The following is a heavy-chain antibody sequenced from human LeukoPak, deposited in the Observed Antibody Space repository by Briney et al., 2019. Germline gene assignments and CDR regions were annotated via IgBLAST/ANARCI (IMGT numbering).Heavy chain of an antibody. CDR3: ERVGGYSVGWVGPFDY. CDR1: GFTFSSYA. J-gene: IGHJ4*02. D-gene: IGHD5-18*01. Sequence: GGSLRLSCAASGFTFSSYAMHWVRQAPGKGLEWVAVISYDGSDKHYADSVKGRFTISRDNSKNTLYLQMNSLRAEDTAVYYCERVGGYSVGWVGPFDYWGQGTLVTVSP. CDR2: ISYDGSDK. V-gene: IGHV3-30*04.